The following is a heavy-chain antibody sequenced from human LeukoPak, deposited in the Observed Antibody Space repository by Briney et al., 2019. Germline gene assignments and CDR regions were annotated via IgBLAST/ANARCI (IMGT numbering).Heavy chain of an antibody. CDR1: GFTFSSYS. J-gene: IGHJ1*01. CDR3: ARDPRGEYCTNGVCSKTTPQIFQH. CDR2: ISSSSSTI. Sequence: GGSLRLSCAASGFTFSSYSMNWVRQAPGKGLEWVSYISSSSSTIYYADSVKGQFTISRDNAKNSLYLQMNSLRAEDTAVYYCARDPRGEYCTNGVCSKTTPQIFQHWGQGTLVTVSS. V-gene: IGHV3-48*01. D-gene: IGHD2-8*01.